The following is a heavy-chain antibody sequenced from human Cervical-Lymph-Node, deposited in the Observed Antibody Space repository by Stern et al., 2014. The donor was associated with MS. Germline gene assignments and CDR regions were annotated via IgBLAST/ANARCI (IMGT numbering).Heavy chain of an antibody. J-gene: IGHJ6*02. Sequence: VQLVESGGGVVQPGTSLRLSCTGSRFTFRSYAIHWVRQAPGKGLEWASVTSYDGGKRQYAESVKGRFTISRDNSKNTVYLHLNSLRPEDTGVYHCAKDRRGGYNYLYGMDVWGQGTTVTVS. D-gene: IGHD5-18*01. CDR1: RFTFRSYA. CDR3: AKDRRGGYNYLYGMDV. V-gene: IGHV3-30*18. CDR2: TSYDGGKR.